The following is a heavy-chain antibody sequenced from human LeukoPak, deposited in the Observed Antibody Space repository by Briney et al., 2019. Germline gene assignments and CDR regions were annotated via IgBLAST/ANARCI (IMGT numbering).Heavy chain of an antibody. J-gene: IGHJ6*02. D-gene: IGHD3-9*01. V-gene: IGHV3-74*01. Sequence: GPLRLSCAASGFTFSSYWMHWVRQAPGKGLVWVSRINSDGSSTSYADSVKGRFTISRDNARNTLYLQMNSLRAEDTAVYYCASPVSGYFAGMDVWGQGTTVTVSS. CDR1: GFTFSSYW. CDR2: INSDGSST. CDR3: ASPVSGYFAGMDV.